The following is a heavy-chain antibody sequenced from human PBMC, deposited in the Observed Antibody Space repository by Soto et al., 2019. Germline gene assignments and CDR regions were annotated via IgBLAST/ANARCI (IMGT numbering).Heavy chain of an antibody. Sequence: QLQLQESGPGLVKPSETLSLTCNVSGGSISSTSYYWGWIRQPPGKGLEWIGSIYYSGSTYYNPSLRSRVTIPVDTSKNQFSRPLSSVTAADTAVYYCARHGSSGPYFFDYWGQGTLVTVSS. CDR3: ARHGSSGPYFFDY. V-gene: IGHV4-39*01. D-gene: IGHD6-19*01. CDR2: IYYSGST. J-gene: IGHJ4*02. CDR1: GGSISSTSYY.